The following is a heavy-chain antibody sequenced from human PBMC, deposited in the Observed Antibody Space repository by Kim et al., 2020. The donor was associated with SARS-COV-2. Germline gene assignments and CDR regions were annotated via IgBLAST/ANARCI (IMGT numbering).Heavy chain of an antibody. J-gene: IGHJ4*02. Sequence: GGSLRLSCAASGFTFDDYAMYWVRQAPGKGLEWVSGISWNSGSIAYADSVKGRFTISRDNAKNSLYLQMNSLRAEDTALYYCAKLGSGSSAHYFDYWGQGTLVTVSS. D-gene: IGHD3-10*01. CDR1: GFTFDDYA. CDR3: AKLGSGSSAHYFDY. V-gene: IGHV3-9*01. CDR2: ISWNSGSI.